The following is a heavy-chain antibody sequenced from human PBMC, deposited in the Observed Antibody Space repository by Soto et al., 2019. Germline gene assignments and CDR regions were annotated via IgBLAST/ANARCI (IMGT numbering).Heavy chain of an antibody. CDR1: GFIFSSYG. J-gene: IGHJ3*02. CDR3: ARDLELGTFDI. D-gene: IGHD3-3*01. Sequence: GGSLRLSCATSGFIFSSYGFHWVRQAPGQGLEWVAVIWFDGSKKYYDDSVKGRFSISRDYSKNTLYLQMDSLRVEDTAVYYCARDLELGTFDIRGQGTMVTVSS. CDR2: IWFDGSKK. V-gene: IGHV3-33*01.